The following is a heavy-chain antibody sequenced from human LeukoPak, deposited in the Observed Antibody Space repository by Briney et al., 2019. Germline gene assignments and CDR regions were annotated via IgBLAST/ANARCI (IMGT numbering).Heavy chain of an antibody. Sequence: GGSLRLSCAASGFIFSSAWMSWVRQTPGKGLEWVALIDGGATYYATPVKGRFTISRDDSQDRLYLQMNRLTTDDTGIYYWLADWPSETYTVDHWGQGTLVTVSS. D-gene: IGHD1-1*01. J-gene: IGHJ4*02. V-gene: IGHV3-15*01. CDR3: LADWPSETYTVDH. CDR1: GFIFSSAW. CDR2: IDGGAT.